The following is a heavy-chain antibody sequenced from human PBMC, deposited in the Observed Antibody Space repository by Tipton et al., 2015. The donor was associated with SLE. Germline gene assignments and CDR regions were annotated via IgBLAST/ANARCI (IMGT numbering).Heavy chain of an antibody. CDR2: MNPNTGDT. J-gene: IGHJ5*02. Sequence: QLGQSGAEVKKPGASVTVSCKASGYIFTSYGISWVRQAPGQGLEWMGWMNPNTGDTGYTEKFQGRVTLTRNTSITTAYMELSSLRFDDTAVYYCARGDWFDPWGQGTPVTVSS. CDR3: ARGDWFDP. CDR1: GYIFTSYG. V-gene: IGHV1-8*01.